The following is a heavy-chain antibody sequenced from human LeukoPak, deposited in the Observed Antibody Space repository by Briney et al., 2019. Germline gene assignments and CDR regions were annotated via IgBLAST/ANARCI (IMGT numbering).Heavy chain of an antibody. CDR2: THNSGST. CDR1: AGSITSHDYY. D-gene: IGHD1-14*01. V-gene: IGHV4-30-4*01. Sequence: SETLSLTCTVSAGSITSHDYYWSWIRQAPGKGLEWIGYTHNSGSTFYNPSLKSRFTISVDKSKNQFSLKLSSVTAADTAVYYCAGRLSEAGTGGSPQSYWGQGTLVTVSS. J-gene: IGHJ4*02. CDR3: AGRLSEAGTGGSPQSY.